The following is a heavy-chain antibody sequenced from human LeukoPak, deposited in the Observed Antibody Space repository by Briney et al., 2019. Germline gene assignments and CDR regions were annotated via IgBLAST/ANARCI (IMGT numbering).Heavy chain of an antibody. J-gene: IGHJ4*02. CDR1: GGTFSSYA. Sequence: ASEKVSCKASGGTFSSYAISWVRQAPGQGLEWMGRIIPILGIANYAQKFQGRVTITADKSTSTAYMELSSLRSEDTAVYYCARGRDGYNSFDYWGQGTLVTVSS. V-gene: IGHV1-69*04. D-gene: IGHD5-24*01. CDR3: ARGRDGYNSFDY. CDR2: IIPILGIA.